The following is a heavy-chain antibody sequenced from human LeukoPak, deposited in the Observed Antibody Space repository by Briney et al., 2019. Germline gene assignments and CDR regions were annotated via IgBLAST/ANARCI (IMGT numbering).Heavy chain of an antibody. J-gene: IGHJ6*03. D-gene: IGHD5-18*01. V-gene: IGHV1-69*05. Sequence: GASVKVSCKHSPWTFSSYAISWVRQAPGQGLEWMGRIIPIFGTANYAQKFQGRVTITTDESTSTAYMELSSLRSEDTAVYYCARDRIQLWLRYYYYYMDVWGKGTTVTVSS. CDR2: IIPIFGTA. CDR1: PWTFSSYA. CDR3: ARDRIQLWLRYYYYYMDV.